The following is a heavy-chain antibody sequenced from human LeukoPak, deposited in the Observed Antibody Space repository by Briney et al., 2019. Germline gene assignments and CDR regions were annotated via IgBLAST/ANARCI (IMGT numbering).Heavy chain of an antibody. CDR3: ARAEDILTGYYTEGYYFDY. V-gene: IGHV1-46*01. D-gene: IGHD3-9*01. Sequence: ASVKVSCKASGYTFTSYYMHWVRQAPGQGLEWMGIINPSGGSTSYAQKFQCRVTMTRDTSTSTVYMELSSLRSEDTAVYYCARAEDILTGYYTEGYYFDYWGQGTLVTVSS. CDR2: INPSGGST. CDR1: GYTFTSYY. J-gene: IGHJ4*02.